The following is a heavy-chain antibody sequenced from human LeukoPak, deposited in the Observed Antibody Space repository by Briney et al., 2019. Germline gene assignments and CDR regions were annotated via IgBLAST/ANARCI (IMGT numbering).Heavy chain of an antibody. V-gene: IGHV3-23*01. D-gene: IGHD3-10*01. CDR2: ISGSGGDT. CDR1: GFTFSIYA. J-gene: IGHJ4*02. CDR3: ATITMVRGVRNYFDY. Sequence: QPGGSLRLSCAASGFTFSIYAMSWIRQAPGKGLEWVSGISGSGGDTYYADSVKGRFTISRDNSRNTLYLQMNSLRAKDTAVYYCATITMVRGVRNYFDYWGQGTLVTVSS.